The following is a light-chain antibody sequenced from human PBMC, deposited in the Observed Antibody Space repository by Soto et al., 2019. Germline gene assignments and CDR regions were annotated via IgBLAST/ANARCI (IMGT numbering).Light chain of an antibody. CDR3: QQYNNWPYP. CDR2: DAS. CDR1: QSVSSN. J-gene: IGKJ2*01. V-gene: IGKV3-15*01. Sequence: EIVMTQSPATLSVSPGERATLSCRASQSVSSNLAWYQQKPGQAPRLLIYDASTRATGIPARFSGSGSGTEFTLTISSLQSEDFAVYYCQQYNNWPYPFGQGTKLEIK.